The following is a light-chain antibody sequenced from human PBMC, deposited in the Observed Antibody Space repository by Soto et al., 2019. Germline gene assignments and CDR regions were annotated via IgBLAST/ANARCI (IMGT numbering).Light chain of an antibody. CDR3: QQYGSSPLT. CDR2: GAS. Sequence: EIVLTQSPGTLSLSPGERATLSCRASQSVSSSYLAWYQQKPGQAPRLLIYGASSRATGIPDRFSGSGSGTDFTLTISRLEPEAFAVYYCQQYGSSPLTVCGGTKVEIK. CDR1: QSVSSSY. V-gene: IGKV3-20*01. J-gene: IGKJ4*01.